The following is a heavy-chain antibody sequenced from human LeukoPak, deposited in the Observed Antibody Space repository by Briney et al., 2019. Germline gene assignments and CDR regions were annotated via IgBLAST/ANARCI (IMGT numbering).Heavy chain of an antibody. CDR2: INPSGGST. D-gene: IGHD3-22*01. Sequence: ASVKVSCKASGYTFTSYYMHWVRQAPGQGLGWMGIINPSGGSTIYAQKFQGRVTMTRDTSTSTVYMELSSLRSEDTAVYYCARDYGPSYYYDSSGYLGYWGQGTLVTVSS. CDR1: GYTFTSYY. CDR3: ARDYGPSYYYDSSGYLGY. V-gene: IGHV1-46*01. J-gene: IGHJ4*02.